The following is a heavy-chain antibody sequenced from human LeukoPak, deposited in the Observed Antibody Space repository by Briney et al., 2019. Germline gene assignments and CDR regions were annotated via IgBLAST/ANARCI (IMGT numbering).Heavy chain of an antibody. CDR2: IYYSGST. CDR3: ARIRVTMVPYYYGMDV. Sequence: PSETLSLTCTVSGGSISSYYWSWIRQPPGKGLEWIGDIYYSGSTNYNPSLKSRVTISVDTSKNKFSLKLSSVTAADTAVYYCARIRVTMVPYYYGMDVWGQGTTVTVSS. V-gene: IGHV4-59*01. D-gene: IGHD3-10*01. CDR1: GGSISSYY. J-gene: IGHJ6*02.